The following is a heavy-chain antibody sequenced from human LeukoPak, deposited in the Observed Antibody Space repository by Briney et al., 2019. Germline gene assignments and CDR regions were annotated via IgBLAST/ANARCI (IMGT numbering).Heavy chain of an antibody. Sequence: SETLSLTCTVSGGSISSSSYSWGWIRQPPGKGLEWIGSIYYSGSTNYNPSLKSRVTISVDTSKNQFSLKLSSVTAADTAVYYCARGAYYDFWSGYPDGYYYGMDVWGQGTTVTVSS. J-gene: IGHJ6*02. CDR1: GGSISSSSYS. D-gene: IGHD3-3*01. CDR3: ARGAYYDFWSGYPDGYYYGMDV. CDR2: IYYSGST. V-gene: IGHV4-39*07.